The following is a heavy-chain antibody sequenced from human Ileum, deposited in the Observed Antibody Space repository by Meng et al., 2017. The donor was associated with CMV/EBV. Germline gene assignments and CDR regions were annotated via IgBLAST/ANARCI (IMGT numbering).Heavy chain of an antibody. CDR2: ISYDGTNI. J-gene: IGHJ5*01. CDR3: ANRAWLES. V-gene: IGHV3-30*04. CDR1: GFSLSPYA. Sequence: VQWVECGWGVVQPWTSRRLSGAASGFSLSPYAMHWVRQAPGKGLEWVALISYDGTNILYADSVKGRFTISRDNSKNTLYLQMNSLRAEDTAVYYCANRAWLESWGQGTLVTVSS.